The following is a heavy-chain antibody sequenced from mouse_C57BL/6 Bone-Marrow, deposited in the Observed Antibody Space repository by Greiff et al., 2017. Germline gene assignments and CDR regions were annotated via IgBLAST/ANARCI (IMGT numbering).Heavy chain of an antibody. V-gene: IGHV1-61*01. D-gene: IGHD1-1*01. Sequence: VQLQQPGAELVRPGSSVKLSCKASGYTFTSYWMDWVKRRPGQGLEWIGNIYPSDSETHYNQKFKDKATLTVDKSSSTAYMQLSSLTSEDSAVYYCARSGYYGSRWYFDVWGTGTTVTVSS. CDR3: ARSGYYGSRWYFDV. J-gene: IGHJ1*03. CDR2: IYPSDSET. CDR1: GYTFTSYW.